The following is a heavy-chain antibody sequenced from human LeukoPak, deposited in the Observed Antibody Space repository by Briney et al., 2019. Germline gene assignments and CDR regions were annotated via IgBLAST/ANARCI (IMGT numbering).Heavy chain of an antibody. J-gene: IGHJ6*03. CDR1: VYTFTIYD. V-gene: IGHV1-8*03. D-gene: IGHD3-22*01. CDR3: ARANYYYDSSGYYYYYYYMDV. CDR2: MNPNSGNT. Sequence: ASVTVSFKASVYTFTIYDINWVRQATGQGREWMGWMNPNSGNTGYAQKFQGRVTITRNTSISTAYMELSSLRSEDTAVYYYARANYYYDSSGYYYYYYYMDVWGKGTTVTVSS.